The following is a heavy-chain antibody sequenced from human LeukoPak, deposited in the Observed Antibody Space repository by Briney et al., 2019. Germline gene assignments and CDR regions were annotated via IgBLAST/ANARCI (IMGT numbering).Heavy chain of an antibody. D-gene: IGHD3-16*01. CDR2: IYYSGST. CDR1: GGSISSSSYY. Sequence: LETLSLTCTVSGGSISSSSYYWGWIRQPPGKGLEWIGSIYYSGSTYYIPSLKSRVTISVDMSKNQFSLKLSSVTAADTAVYYCARHYTNFDYWGQGTLVIVSS. CDR3: ARHYTNFDY. V-gene: IGHV4-39*01. J-gene: IGHJ4*02.